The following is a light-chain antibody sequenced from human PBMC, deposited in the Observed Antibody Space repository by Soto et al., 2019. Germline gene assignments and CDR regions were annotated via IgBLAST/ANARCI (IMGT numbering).Light chain of an antibody. V-gene: IGKV3-20*01. CDR3: QQYGSSPIT. CDR1: QSVSSSY. CDR2: GAS. J-gene: IGKJ3*01. Sequence: EIVLTQSPGTLSLSPGERATLSCRASQSVSSSYLAWYQQKPGQAPRLLIYGASSRATGIPDRFSGSGSGTDFTLTIIRLEPEDFAVYYCQQYGSSPITFGPGTKVDIK.